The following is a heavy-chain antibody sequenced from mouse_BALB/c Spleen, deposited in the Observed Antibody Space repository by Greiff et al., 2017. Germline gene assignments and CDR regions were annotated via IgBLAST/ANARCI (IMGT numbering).Heavy chain of an antibody. CDR3: TNTPWFAY. CDR1: GYTFTSYY. J-gene: IGHJ3*01. V-gene: IGHV1S81*02. CDR2: INPSNGGT. Sequence: QVQLQQPGAGLVKPGASVKLSCKASGYTFTSYYMYWVKQRPGQGLEWIGGINPSNGGTNFNEKFKSKATLTVDKSSSTAYMQLSSLTSEDSAVYYCTNTPWFAYWGQGTLVTVSA.